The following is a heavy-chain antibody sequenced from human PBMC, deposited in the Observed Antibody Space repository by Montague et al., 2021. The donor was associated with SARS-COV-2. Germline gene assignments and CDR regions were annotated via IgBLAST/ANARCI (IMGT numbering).Heavy chain of an antibody. J-gene: IGHJ4*02. CDR3: ARGVVAAPPVVDY. CDR2: IYYTGST. CDR1: GGSVSSGFYY. V-gene: IGHV4-61*01. Sequence: SETLSLTCTVSGGSVSSGFYYWNWIRQTPEKGLEWIGHIYYTGSTNHXPSLESRVTMSVDTSKNQFSLKVNSVTAADTAMYYCARGVVAAPPVVDYWGRGTLVTVSS. D-gene: IGHD2-15*01.